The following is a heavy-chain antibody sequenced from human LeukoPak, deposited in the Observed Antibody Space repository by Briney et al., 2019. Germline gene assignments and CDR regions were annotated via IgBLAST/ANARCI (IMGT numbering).Heavy chain of an antibody. CDR3: ARRQQTGGDNGPYNWFDP. Sequence: SEILSLTCTVSDGSSSSSSWNWLRQPPGKGLEWIGYIYYSGSTKYNPSLESRVTISVDTSKNQISLNLRSVTAADTAIYYCARRQQTGGDNGPYNWFDPWGQGILVTVSS. V-gene: IGHV4-59*08. J-gene: IGHJ5*02. D-gene: IGHD2-21*01. CDR1: DGSSSSSS. CDR2: IYYSGST.